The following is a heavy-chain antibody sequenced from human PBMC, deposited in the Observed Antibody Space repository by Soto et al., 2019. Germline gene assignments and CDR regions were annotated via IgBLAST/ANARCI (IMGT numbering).Heavy chain of an antibody. Sequence: QITLKESGPTLVKPPQTLRLTCTFSVFSLSTSGVGVGWMRQSPGKALEWLGIIYWDDDKRYSPSLKSRLTITKDSSRNQAVLTMTNMDPVDTATYYCAHLSWFYYFDSWGQGTLVTVSS. J-gene: IGHJ4*02. CDR3: AHLSWFYYFDS. V-gene: IGHV2-5*02. D-gene: IGHD6-13*01. CDR2: IYWDDDK. CDR1: VFSLSTSGVG.